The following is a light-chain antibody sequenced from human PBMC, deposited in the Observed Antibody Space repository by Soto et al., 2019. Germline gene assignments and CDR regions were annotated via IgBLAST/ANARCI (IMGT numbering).Light chain of an antibody. CDR3: QSYDSSLSGWV. Sequence: QSVLTQPPSVSGAPGQRVTIXCTGSSSNIGGGXDVHWYQQLPGTAPKLLSYGNSNRPSGVPDRFAGSKSGTSASLAITGLQAEDEADYYCQSYDSSLSGWVFGGGTKLTVL. V-gene: IGLV1-40*01. CDR1: SSNIGGGXD. J-gene: IGLJ3*02. CDR2: GNS.